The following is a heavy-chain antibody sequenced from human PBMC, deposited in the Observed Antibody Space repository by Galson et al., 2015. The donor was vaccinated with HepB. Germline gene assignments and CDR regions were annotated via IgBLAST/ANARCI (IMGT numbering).Heavy chain of an antibody. J-gene: IGHJ3*02. CDR2: ISYDGSNK. V-gene: IGHV3-30-3*01. Sequence: VISYDGSNKYYADSVKGRFTISRDNSKNTLYLQMNSLRAEDTAVYYCARDWYCSSTSCYTPFEKNAFDIWGQGTMVTVSS. CDR3: ARDWYCSSTSCYTPFEKNAFDI. D-gene: IGHD2-2*02.